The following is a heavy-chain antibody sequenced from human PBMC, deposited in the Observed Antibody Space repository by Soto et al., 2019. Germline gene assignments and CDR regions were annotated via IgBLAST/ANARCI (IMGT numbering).Heavy chain of an antibody. CDR2: IKTKTEGGTT. Sequence: EVQLVESGGGLVKPGGSLRLSCAASGFTFSNAWMNWVRQAPGKGLEWVGRIKTKTEGGTTDYAAPVRGRFTISRDDSKNTLYLQMNSLKTEDTAVYYCTTEPGSSGWFFLDYWGQGTLVTVSS. D-gene: IGHD6-19*01. CDR3: TTEPGSSGWFFLDY. J-gene: IGHJ4*02. V-gene: IGHV3-15*07. CDR1: GFTFSNAW.